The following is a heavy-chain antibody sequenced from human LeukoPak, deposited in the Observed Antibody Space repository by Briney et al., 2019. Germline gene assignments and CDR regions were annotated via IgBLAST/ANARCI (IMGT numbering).Heavy chain of an antibody. V-gene: IGHV3-7*01. J-gene: IGHJ4*02. D-gene: IGHD1-26*01. Sequence: PGGSLRLSCAASGFTFSSYWMTWVRQAPGKGLEWVANINQGGSQKNYVDSVKGRFIISRDNAKNSLYLQMNTLRAEDTAVYYCTRSPPGTPSDYWGQGTLVTVSP. CDR3: TRSPPGTPSDY. CDR2: INQGGSQK. CDR1: GFTFSSYW.